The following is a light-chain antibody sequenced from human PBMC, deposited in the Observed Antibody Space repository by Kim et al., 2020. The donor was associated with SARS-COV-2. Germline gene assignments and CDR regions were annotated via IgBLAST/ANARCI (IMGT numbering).Light chain of an antibody. CDR1: SGSIDDNY. CDR2: EDD. CDR3: QSYNRDNVI. V-gene: IGLV6-57*04. J-gene: IGLJ2*01. Sequence: NFMLNQPHYVSESPGKTVTISCTRSSGSIDDNYVQWYQQRPGGVPTTVIYEDDQRPSGISDRFSGSIDNSSNSASLSISGLRTEDEADYYCQSYNRDNVIFGGGTQLTVL.